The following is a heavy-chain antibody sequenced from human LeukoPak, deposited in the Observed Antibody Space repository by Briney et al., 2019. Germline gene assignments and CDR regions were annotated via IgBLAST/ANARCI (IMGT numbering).Heavy chain of an antibody. J-gene: IGHJ4*02. V-gene: IGHV1-69*04. CDR1: GGTFSSYA. CDR3: ARVGGGNSWNYFDY. CDR2: IIPILGIA. Sequence: GASVKVSCKASGGTFSSYAISWVRQAPGQGLEWMGRIIPILGIANYAQKFQGRVTITADKSTSTAYMELSSLRSEDTAVYYCARVGGGNSWNYFDYWGQGTLVTVSS. D-gene: IGHD4-23*01.